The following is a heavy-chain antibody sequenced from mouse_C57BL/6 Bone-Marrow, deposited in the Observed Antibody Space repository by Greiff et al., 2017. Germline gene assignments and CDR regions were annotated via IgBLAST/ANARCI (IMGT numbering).Heavy chain of an antibody. CDR3: ARRKIYYCGSSHYYAMDY. CDR2: INPNNGGT. D-gene: IGHD1-1*01. CDR1: GYTFTDYN. Sequence: VQLQQSGPELVKPGASVKMSCKASGYTFTDYNMHWVKQSHGKSLEWIGYINPNNGGTIYNQKFKGKATLTVNKSSSTAYMELRSLTSEDSAVYYCARRKIYYCGSSHYYAMDYWGQGTSVTVSS. V-gene: IGHV1-22*01. J-gene: IGHJ4*01.